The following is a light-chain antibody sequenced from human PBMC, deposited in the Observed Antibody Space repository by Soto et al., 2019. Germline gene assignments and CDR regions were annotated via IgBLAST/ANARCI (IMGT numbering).Light chain of an antibody. CDR2: GAS. J-gene: IGKJ5*01. CDR3: QQCGSSST. V-gene: IGKV3-20*01. CDR1: QSVSSSY. Sequence: IVSTLSQSTQSLSPGKRATLSYRASQSVSSSYLAWYQPKPGKAPRLLIYGASSRATGIPDRLSVSGSGTDFTLPIRRLEPEDFAVCYCQQCGSSSTFGQGTRLDIK.